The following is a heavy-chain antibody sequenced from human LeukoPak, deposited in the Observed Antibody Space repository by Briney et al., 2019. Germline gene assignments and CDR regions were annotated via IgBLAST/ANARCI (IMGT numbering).Heavy chain of an antibody. CDR2: INPSGGST. CDR1: GYTFTSYY. Sequence: ASVKVSCKASGYTFTSYYMHWVRQAPGQGLEWMGIINPSGGSTSYAQEFQGRVNMTRDTSTSTVYVELSSLRSEDTAVYYCARLPFRYAFDYWGQGTLVTVSS. V-gene: IGHV1-46*03. J-gene: IGHJ4*02. D-gene: IGHD3-9*01. CDR3: ARLPFRYAFDY.